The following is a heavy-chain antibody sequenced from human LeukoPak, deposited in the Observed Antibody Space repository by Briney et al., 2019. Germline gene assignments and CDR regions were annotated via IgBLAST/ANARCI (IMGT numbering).Heavy chain of an antibody. Sequence: GGSLRLSCAASGFAFSSYAMSGVRQAPGKGLEWVSAISGSGDSTYYADSVKGRFTISRDNSKNTLYLQMNSLRAEDTAVYYCANFGCSSTSCLDYWGQGTLVTVSS. CDR2: ISGSGDST. V-gene: IGHV3-23*01. D-gene: IGHD2-2*01. J-gene: IGHJ4*02. CDR1: GFAFSSYA. CDR3: ANFGCSSTSCLDY.